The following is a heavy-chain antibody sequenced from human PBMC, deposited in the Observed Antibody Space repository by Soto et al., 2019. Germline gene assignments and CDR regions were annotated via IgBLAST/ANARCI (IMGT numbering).Heavy chain of an antibody. CDR3: ARLPGSQTIYDY. J-gene: IGHJ4*02. D-gene: IGHD2-2*01. Sequence: EVQLVESGGGLVQPGGSLRLSCAASGFILRTYWMSWVRQAPGKGLEWVASIKYDGSEKYYVDSVKGRFTISRDNAKNSLYLQMTSLRAEDTAVYYCARLPGSQTIYDYWGQGTLVTVPS. CDR2: IKYDGSEK. CDR1: GFILRTYW. V-gene: IGHV3-7*05.